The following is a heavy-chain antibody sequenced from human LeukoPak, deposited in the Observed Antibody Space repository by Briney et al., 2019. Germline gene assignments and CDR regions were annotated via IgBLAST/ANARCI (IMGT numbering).Heavy chain of an antibody. CDR2: INSDGSST. CDR1: GFTFSSYW. J-gene: IGHJ4*02. V-gene: IGHV3-74*01. Sequence: GGSLRLSCAASGFTFSSYWMHWVRQAPGKGLVWVSRINSDGSSTNYADSVKGRFTISRDIAKNTLYLQMNRLRAEDTAVYYCARDLRTPGFFDYWGQGTLVTVSS. CDR3: ARDLRTPGFFDY.